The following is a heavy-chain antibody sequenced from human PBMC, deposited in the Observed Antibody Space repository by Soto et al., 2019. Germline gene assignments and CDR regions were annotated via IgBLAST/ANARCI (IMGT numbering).Heavy chain of an antibody. CDR1: GYTLTELS. CDR3: ATDRLYSSSSHYYYYGMDV. D-gene: IGHD6-6*01. V-gene: IGHV1-24*01. J-gene: IGHJ6*02. CDR2: FDPEDGET. Sequence: ASVKVSCKVSGYTLTELSMHWVRQAPGKGLEWMGGFDPEDGETIYAQKFQGRVTMTEDTSTDTAYMELSSLRSEDTAVYYCATDRLYSSSSHYYYYGMDVWGQGTTVTVYS.